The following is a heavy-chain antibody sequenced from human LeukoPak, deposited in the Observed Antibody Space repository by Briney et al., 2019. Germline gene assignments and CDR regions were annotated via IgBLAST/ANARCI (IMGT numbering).Heavy chain of an antibody. CDR1: GFIFADYA. CDR3: SREDTVTTYWYFDL. J-gene: IGHJ2*01. V-gene: IGHV3-49*03. Sequence: PGGSLRLSCTASGFIFADYAMSWFRQAPGKGLEWVGFIRSKAYGGTTEYAASVKGRFTISRDDSKSIAYLQMNSLKTEDTAVYYCSREDTVTTYWYFDLWGRGTLVTVSS. D-gene: IGHD4-17*01. CDR2: IRSKAYGGTT.